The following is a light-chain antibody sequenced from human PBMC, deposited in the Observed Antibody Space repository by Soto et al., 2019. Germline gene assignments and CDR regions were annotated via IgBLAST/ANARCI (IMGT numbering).Light chain of an antibody. CDR3: QQYNTWPYT. Sequence: EIVLTQSPSTLSLSPGERATLSWGASQSVTSTYLAWFQQKPGQAPRLLIYGASTRATGIPARFSGSVYGTEFNLTISSLQSEDFAVYYCQQYNTWPYTFGQGTKVDIK. CDR1: QSVTST. CDR2: GAS. J-gene: IGKJ2*01. V-gene: IGKV3-15*01.